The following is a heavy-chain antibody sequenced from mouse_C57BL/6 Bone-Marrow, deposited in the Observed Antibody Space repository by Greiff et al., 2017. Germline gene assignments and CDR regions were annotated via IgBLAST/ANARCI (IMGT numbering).Heavy chain of an antibody. CDR1: GYTFTSYW. CDR3: AREASFFYYAMDY. Sequence: QVQLQQPGAELVMPGASVKLSCKASGYTFTSYWMHWVKQRPGQGLEWIGEIDPSDSYTNYNQKFKGKSTLTVDKSSSTAYMQLSSLTSEDSAVYYCAREASFFYYAMDYWGQGTSVTVSS. CDR2: IDPSDSYT. V-gene: IGHV1-69*01. J-gene: IGHJ4*01.